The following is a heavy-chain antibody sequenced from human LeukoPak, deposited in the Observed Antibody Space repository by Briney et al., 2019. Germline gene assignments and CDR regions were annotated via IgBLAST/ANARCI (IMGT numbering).Heavy chain of an antibody. V-gene: IGHV3-30*18. CDR3: AKGVSRGVDPTGLEY. CDR2: ISYDGSDR. J-gene: IGHJ4*02. Sequence: PGGSLRLSCAASGFTFSSCGMHWVRQAPGKGPEWVAVISYDGSDRYYANFVKGRFTISRDNSKNTLFLQTNGMRPEDTAVYYCAKGVSRGVDPTGLEYWGQGTLVTVSS. CDR1: GFTFSSCG. D-gene: IGHD1-1*01.